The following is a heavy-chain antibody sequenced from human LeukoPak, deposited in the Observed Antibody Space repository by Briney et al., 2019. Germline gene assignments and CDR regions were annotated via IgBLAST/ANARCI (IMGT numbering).Heavy chain of an antibody. D-gene: IGHD5-18*01. V-gene: IGHV3-53*01. CDR2: IYSDGRI. J-gene: IGHJ4*02. CDR1: GLTVSSNY. Sequence: GGSRRLSCAASGLTVSSNYMSWVRQAPGKGLEWVSVIYSDGRIHSADSVKGRFTIYRDDSKHTLSLQMNSLRAEDTAVYYCARESGYSYGLAGFFDYWGQGTLVNVSS. CDR3: ARESGYSYGLAGFFDY.